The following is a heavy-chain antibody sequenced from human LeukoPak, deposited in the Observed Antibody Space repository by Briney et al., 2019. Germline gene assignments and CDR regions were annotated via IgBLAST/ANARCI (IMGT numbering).Heavy chain of an antibody. Sequence: SETLSLTCAVYAGSFSGYYWSWIRQPPGKGLEWIGEINHSGSTNYNPSLKSRVTISVDTSKNQFSLKLSSVTAADTAVYYCARRIPGIAAAGLDYWGQGTLVTVSS. D-gene: IGHD6-13*01. CDR3: ARRIPGIAAAGLDY. CDR2: INHSGST. J-gene: IGHJ4*02. CDR1: AGSFSGYY. V-gene: IGHV4-34*01.